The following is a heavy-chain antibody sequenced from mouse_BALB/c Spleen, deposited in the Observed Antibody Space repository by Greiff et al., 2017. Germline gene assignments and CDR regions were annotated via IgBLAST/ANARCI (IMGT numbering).Heavy chain of an antibody. J-gene: IGHJ3*01. CDR1: GYTFTSYW. CDR3: TGSSCPWFAY. CDR2: INPSNGRT. Sequence: QVQLQQPGAELVKPGASVKLSCKASGYTFTSYWMHWVKQRPGQGLEWIGEINPSNGRTNYNEKFKSKATLTVDKSSSTAYMQLSSPTSEDSAVYYCTGSSCPWFAYWGQGTLVTVSA. V-gene: IGHV1S81*02. D-gene: IGHD3-1*01.